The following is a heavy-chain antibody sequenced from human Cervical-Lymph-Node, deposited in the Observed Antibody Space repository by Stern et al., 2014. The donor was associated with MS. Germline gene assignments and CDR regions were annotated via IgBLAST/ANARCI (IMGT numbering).Heavy chain of an antibody. J-gene: IGHJ5*02. V-gene: IGHV1-69*06. CDR2: INPSFGST. Sequence: VQLEESGAEVRKPGSSVTVSCQASGVSFSSYAISWARQDPGQGFEWLGGINPSFGSTQYAQTFQGRVTLTADKSTNTAYMEVSSLRSDDTGVYYCARDQVDYGSESPYSWFDPWGQGTLVTVSS. D-gene: IGHD3-10*01. CDR1: GVSFSSYA. CDR3: ARDQVDYGSESPYSWFDP.